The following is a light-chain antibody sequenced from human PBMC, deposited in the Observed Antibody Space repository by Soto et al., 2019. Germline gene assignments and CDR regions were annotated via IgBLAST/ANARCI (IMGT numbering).Light chain of an antibody. CDR1: QRISQS. CDR3: QQYGSSPLWT. CDR2: DAS. V-gene: IGKV3-20*01. Sequence: EVVLTQSPGTPSLSPGERATLSCRASQRISQSLAWYLQRPGQSPRLLIYDASRRANGIPDRSSSGGSWTNYILIISRLEPADFSAYYYQQYGSSPLWTFGQGTKVDIK. J-gene: IGKJ1*01.